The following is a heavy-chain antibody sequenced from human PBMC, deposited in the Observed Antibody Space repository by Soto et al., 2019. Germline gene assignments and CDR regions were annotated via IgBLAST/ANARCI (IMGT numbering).Heavy chain of an antibody. CDR2: MYSGGSA. D-gene: IGHD3-10*01. Sequence: GGSLRLSCAVSGFSVSSTYMSWVRQAPGKGIEWVSVMYSGGSAYYADTVKGRFRISRENSKNTLSLQMNSLRAEDTAASYGARVMMVRRVVFGYWGRVARVA. CDR1: GFSVSSTY. J-gene: IGHJ4*02. CDR3: ARVMMVRRVVFGY. V-gene: IGHV3-53*01.